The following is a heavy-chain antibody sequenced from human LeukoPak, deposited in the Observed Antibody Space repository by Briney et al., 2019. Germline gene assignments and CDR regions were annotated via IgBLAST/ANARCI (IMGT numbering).Heavy chain of an antibody. V-gene: IGHV1-69*04. J-gene: IGHJ3*02. Sequence: ASVKVSCKASGGTFSSYAISWVRQAPGQGLEWMGRIIPILGIANYAQKFQGRVTITADKSTSTAYMELSSLRSEDTAVYYCARSSRGLYSSDAFDIWGQGTMVTVSS. CDR1: GGTFSSYA. CDR2: IIPILGIA. D-gene: IGHD6-13*01. CDR3: ARSSRGLYSSDAFDI.